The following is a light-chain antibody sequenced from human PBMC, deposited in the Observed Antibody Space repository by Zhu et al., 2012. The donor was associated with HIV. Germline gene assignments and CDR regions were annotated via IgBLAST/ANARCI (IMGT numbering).Light chain of an antibody. V-gene: IGKV3-20*01. CDR2: ATS. CDR3: QQYGSSPWT. Sequence: ETVMTQSPATLSVSPGERATLSCRASQSITSTYLAWFQQKPGQAPRLLISATSTRATGIPDRFSGSGSGTDFTLTISRLEPEDFAVYYCQQYGSSPWTFGQGTKVEI. J-gene: IGKJ1*01. CDR1: QSITSTY.